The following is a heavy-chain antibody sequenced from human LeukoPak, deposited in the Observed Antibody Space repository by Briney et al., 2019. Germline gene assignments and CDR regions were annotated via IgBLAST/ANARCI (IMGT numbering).Heavy chain of an antibody. Sequence: SETLSLTCAVYGGSFSGYYWSWIRQPPGKGLEWIGYIYYSGSTNYNPSLKSRVTISVDTSKNQFSLKLSSVTAADTAVYYCASHYYDSSGRDYWGQGTRVTVSS. J-gene: IGHJ4*02. CDR1: GGSFSGYY. CDR3: ASHYYDSSGRDY. CDR2: IYYSGST. D-gene: IGHD3-22*01. V-gene: IGHV4-59*01.